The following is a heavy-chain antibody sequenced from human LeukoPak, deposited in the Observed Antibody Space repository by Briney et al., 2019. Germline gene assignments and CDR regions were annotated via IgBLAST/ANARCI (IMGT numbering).Heavy chain of an antibody. V-gene: IGHV4-39*01. Sequence: PSETLSLTCTVSGGSISSSSYYWGWIRQPPGKGLEWIGSIYYSGSTYYNPSLKSRVTISVDTSKNQFSLKLSSVTAADTAVYYCARGISGGYNVCPDAFDIWGQGTMVTVSS. CDR2: IYYSGST. D-gene: IGHD5-24*01. J-gene: IGHJ3*02. CDR3: ARGISGGYNVCPDAFDI. CDR1: GGSISSSSYY.